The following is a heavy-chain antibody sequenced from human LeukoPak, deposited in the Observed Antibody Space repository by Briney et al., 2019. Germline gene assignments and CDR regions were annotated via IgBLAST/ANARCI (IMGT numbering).Heavy chain of an antibody. Sequence: PTGGSLRLSCAASGFTFDDYAMHWVRQAPGKGLEWVSGISWNSGSIGYANSVKGRFTISRDNAKNSLYLQMNSLRAEDMALYYCAKSRSSGWYSAFDYWGQGTLVTVSS. CDR1: GFTFDDYA. D-gene: IGHD6-19*01. CDR2: ISWNSGSI. J-gene: IGHJ4*02. CDR3: AKSRSSGWYSAFDY. V-gene: IGHV3-9*03.